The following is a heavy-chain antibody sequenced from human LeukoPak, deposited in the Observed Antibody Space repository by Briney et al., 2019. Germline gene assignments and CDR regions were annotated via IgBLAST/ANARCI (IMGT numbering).Heavy chain of an antibody. CDR3: TRDPGGGYSPTWYEGLFKY. J-gene: IGHJ4*02. CDR2: ISGTGDST. D-gene: IGHD5-18*01. Sequence: GGSLRLSCAASGFLFCSFAMTWVRQAPGKGLQWVAAISGTGDSTYYADSVRGRFTVSRDNSNDILYLQVNGLTAEGRAVYFCTRDPGGGYSPTWYEGLFKYWGQGALVSVYS. CDR1: GFLFCSFA. V-gene: IGHV3-23*01.